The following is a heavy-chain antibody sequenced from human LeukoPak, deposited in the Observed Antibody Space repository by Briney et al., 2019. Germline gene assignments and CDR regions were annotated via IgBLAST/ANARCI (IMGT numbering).Heavy chain of an antibody. CDR3: ARVVGPGYHLDY. D-gene: IGHD5-18*01. Sequence: GGSLRLSCAASGFTFSTYWMHWVRQAPGKGLEWVSAISGSGGSTYYADSVKGRFTISRDNSKNTLYLQMNSLRDEDTAVYYCARVVGPGYHLDYWGQGTLVTVSS. J-gene: IGHJ4*02. CDR2: ISGSGGST. CDR1: GFTFSTYW. V-gene: IGHV3-23*01.